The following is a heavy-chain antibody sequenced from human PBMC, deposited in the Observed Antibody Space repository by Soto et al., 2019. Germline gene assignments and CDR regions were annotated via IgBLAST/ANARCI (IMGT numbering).Heavy chain of an antibody. Sequence: PGGSLRLSCAASGFTFSNNGMHWVRQAPGKGLEWMGVISYEGSEKYYAGSVKGRFTISRDNSKNTLYLQMDTLRAEDTAIYYCVKDKGAAADFDYWGQGILVTVSS. D-gene: IGHD6-13*01. CDR1: GFTFSNNG. CDR2: ISYEGSEK. CDR3: VKDKGAAADFDY. V-gene: IGHV3-30*18. J-gene: IGHJ4*02.